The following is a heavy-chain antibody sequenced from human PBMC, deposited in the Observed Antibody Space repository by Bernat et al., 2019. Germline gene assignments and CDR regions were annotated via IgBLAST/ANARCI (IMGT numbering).Heavy chain of an antibody. Sequence: QVQLQESGPGLVKPSQTLSLTCTVSGGSISSGSYYWIWIRQTAGKGREWIGRIYSSGSTNDHPSLKSRVTISVATAKNQFSLKLSSVTAANTAVYYCARVSRLLEIKGAFDIWGQGTMVTVSS. CDR3: ARVSRLLEIKGAFDI. D-gene: IGHD2-21*01. CDR2: IYSSGST. CDR1: GGSISSGSYY. V-gene: IGHV4-61*02. J-gene: IGHJ3*02.